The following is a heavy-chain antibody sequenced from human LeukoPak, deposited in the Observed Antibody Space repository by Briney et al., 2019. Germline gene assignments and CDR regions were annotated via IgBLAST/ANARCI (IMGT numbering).Heavy chain of an antibody. D-gene: IGHD6-19*01. CDR2: ISSSGSTI. Sequence: PGGSPRLSCAASGFTFSSYEMNWVRQAPGKGLEWVSYISSSGSTIYYADSVKGRFTISRDNAKNSLYLQMNSLRAEDTAVYYCARDASPSPVAGTNYFDYWGQGTLVTVSS. CDR1: GFTFSSYE. J-gene: IGHJ4*02. V-gene: IGHV3-48*03. CDR3: ARDASPSPVAGTNYFDY.